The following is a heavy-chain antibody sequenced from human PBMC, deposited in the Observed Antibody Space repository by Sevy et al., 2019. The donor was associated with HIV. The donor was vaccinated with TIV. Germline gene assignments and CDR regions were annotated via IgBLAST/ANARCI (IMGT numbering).Heavy chain of an antibody. V-gene: IGHV4-30-4*01. CDR1: GGSISSSDSY. CDR2: IHYTGGT. D-gene: IGHD5-12*01. CDR3: ASKRGYNHGTFDY. Sequence: SETLSLTCTVSGGSISSSDSYWSWIRQPPGKGLEWIGYIHYTGGTYYNPFLKSRVAMSLDTSEKQFSLKLNFLTAADTAVYYCASKRGYNHGTFDYWGQGTLVTVSS. J-gene: IGHJ4*02.